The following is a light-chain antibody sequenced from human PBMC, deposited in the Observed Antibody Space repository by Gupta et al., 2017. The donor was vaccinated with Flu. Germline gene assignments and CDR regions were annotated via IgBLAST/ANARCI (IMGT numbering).Light chain of an antibody. V-gene: IGKV1-39*01. CDR1: LSISTY. J-gene: IGKJ3*01. CDR3: QLSYGTPFS. Sequence: DIQLTQSPSSLSVSVGDRVIITCRASLSISTYLNWYQQKPGKAPNLLIYGAHSLHSGVPSRFSGSGSGTDFTLTISALQPEDFASYYCQLSYGTPFSFGPGTKVDFK. CDR2: GAH.